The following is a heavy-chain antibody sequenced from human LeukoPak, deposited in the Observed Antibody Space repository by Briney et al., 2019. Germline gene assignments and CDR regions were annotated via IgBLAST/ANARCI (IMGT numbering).Heavy chain of an antibody. D-gene: IGHD4-17*01. CDR3: ASTPLRPTVTTLAFDI. CDR1: GGSISSYY. CDR2: IYYSGST. J-gene: IGHJ3*02. Sequence: PSETLSLTCTVSGGSISSYYWSWIRQPPGKGLEWIGYIYYSGSTNYNPSLKSRVTISVDTSKNQFSLKLSSVTAADTAVYYCASTPLRPTVTTLAFDIWGQGTMVTVSS. V-gene: IGHV4-59*01.